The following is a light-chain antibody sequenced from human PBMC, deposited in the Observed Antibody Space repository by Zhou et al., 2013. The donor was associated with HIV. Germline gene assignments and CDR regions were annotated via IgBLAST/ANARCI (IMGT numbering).Light chain of an antibody. Sequence: DIQMTQSPSSLSASGGDRVTITCRASQTVTHYLSWYQQKPGKAPNLLIYGASNLQRGVPSRFRGSGSGTDFTLTISSLQPEDFATYYCQQSYSTSRGTWTFGQGTKVEIK. CDR3: QQSYSTSRGTWT. V-gene: IGKV1-39*01. J-gene: IGKJ1*01. CDR2: GAS. CDR1: QTVTHY.